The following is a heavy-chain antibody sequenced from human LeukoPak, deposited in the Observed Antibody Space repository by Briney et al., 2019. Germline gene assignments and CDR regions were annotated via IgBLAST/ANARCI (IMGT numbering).Heavy chain of an antibody. CDR3: ARVQLWPLSMDY. CDR2: IYYSGST. Sequence: SETLSLTCTVSGGSISSYYWSWIRQPPGKGLEWIGYIYYSGSTNYNPSLKSRVTISVDTSKNQFSLKLSSVTAADTAVYYCARVQLWPLSMDYWGQGTLVTVSS. V-gene: IGHV4-59*01. D-gene: IGHD5-18*01. J-gene: IGHJ4*02. CDR1: GGSISSYY.